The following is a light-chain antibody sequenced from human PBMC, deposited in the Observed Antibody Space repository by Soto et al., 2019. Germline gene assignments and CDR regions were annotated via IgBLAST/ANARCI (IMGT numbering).Light chain of an antibody. J-gene: IGLJ2*01. CDR2: QDS. CDR3: QAWDSSTVV. CDR1: KLGDKY. V-gene: IGLV3-1*01. Sequence: SYELTQPPSVSVSPXXXASITCSXDKLGDKYACWYQQKPGQSPVLVIYQDSKRPSGIPERFSGSNSGNTATLTISGTQAMDEADYYCQAWDSSTVVFGGGTKLTVL.